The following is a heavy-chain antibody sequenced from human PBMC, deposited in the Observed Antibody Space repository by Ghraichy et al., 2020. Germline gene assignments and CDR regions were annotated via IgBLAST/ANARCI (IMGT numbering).Heavy chain of an antibody. Sequence: SQTLSLTCAVYGGSFSGYYWSWIRQPPGKGLEWIGEINHGGSTNYNPSLKSRVTISVDTSKNQFSLKLSSVTAADTAVYYCARGSGYCSSTSCSWGRFDPWGQGTLVTVSS. V-gene: IGHV4-34*01. D-gene: IGHD2-2*01. CDR2: INHGGST. CDR1: GGSFSGYY. CDR3: ARGSGYCSSTSCSWGRFDP. J-gene: IGHJ5*02.